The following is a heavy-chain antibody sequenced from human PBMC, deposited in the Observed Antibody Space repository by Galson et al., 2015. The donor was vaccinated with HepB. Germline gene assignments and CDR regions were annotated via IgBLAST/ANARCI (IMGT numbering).Heavy chain of an antibody. CDR2: ISGSGSTT. CDR1: GFTFSSYA. D-gene: IGHD2-2*01. Sequence: SLRLSCAASGFTFSSYAMSWVRQAPGKGLEWVSTISGSGSTTYYADSVKGRFTISRENSKSTLYVQMNSLRAEDTAVYYCAKGFLWDIVIVPASEGHAFDIWGQGTMVTVSS. J-gene: IGHJ3*02. CDR3: AKGFLWDIVIVPASEGHAFDI. V-gene: IGHV3-23*01.